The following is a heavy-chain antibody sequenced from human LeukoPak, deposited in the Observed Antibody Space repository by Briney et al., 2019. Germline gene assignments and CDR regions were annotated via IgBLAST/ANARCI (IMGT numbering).Heavy chain of an antibody. V-gene: IGHV1-18*01. CDR3: AGVLRYDILTGPDGVWFDP. J-gene: IGHJ5*02. CDR1: GYTFTSYG. CDR2: ISAYNGNT. Sequence: GASVKVSCKASGYTFTSYGISWVRQAPGQGLEWMGWISAYNGNTNYAQKLQGRVTMTTDTSTSTAYMELRSLRSDDTAVYYCAGVLRYDILTGPDGVWFDPWGQGTLVTVSS. D-gene: IGHD3-9*01.